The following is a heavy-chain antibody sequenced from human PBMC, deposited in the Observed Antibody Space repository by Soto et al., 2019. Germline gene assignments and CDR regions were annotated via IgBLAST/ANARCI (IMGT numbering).Heavy chain of an antibody. V-gene: IGHV3-23*01. CDR3: AKHIASGSSFGDY. Sequence: EVQLFESGGGLVQPGGSLRLSCAASGFTFSTFVLSWVRQAPGKGLEWVSGISPGGDSTYYADSVKGRFTMSRDNSKNTLYLQMNSLRADDTAVYYCAKHIASGSSFGDYWGQGTLVTVSS. CDR2: ISPGGDST. D-gene: IGHD3-10*01. J-gene: IGHJ4*02. CDR1: GFTFSTFV.